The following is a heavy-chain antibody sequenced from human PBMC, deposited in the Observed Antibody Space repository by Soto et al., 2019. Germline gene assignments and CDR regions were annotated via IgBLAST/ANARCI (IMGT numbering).Heavy chain of an antibody. CDR1: GGSISSSNW. J-gene: IGHJ6*02. V-gene: IGHV4-4*02. D-gene: IGHD6-19*01. CDR2: IYHSGST. Sequence: QVQLQESGPGLVKPSGTLSLTCAVSGGSISSSNWWSWVRQPPGKGLEWIGEIYHSGSTNYNPSLKSRVTISVDKSKNQFSLKLSSVTAADTAVYYCARPHSSGWYPYYYYYGMDVWGQGTTVTVSS. CDR3: ARPHSSGWYPYYYYYGMDV.